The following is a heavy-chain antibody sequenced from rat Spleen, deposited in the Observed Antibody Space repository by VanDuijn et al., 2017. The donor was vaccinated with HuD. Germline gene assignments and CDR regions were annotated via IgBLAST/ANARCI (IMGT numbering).Heavy chain of an antibody. D-gene: IGHD1-6*01. J-gene: IGHJ3*01. CDR1: GFTFSDYY. V-gene: IGHV5-22*01. Sequence: EVQLVESGGGLVQPGRSLKLSCAASGFTFSDYYMAWVRQAPKKGLEWVASISYEGSGTYYGDSVKGRFTISRDNAKSTLYLQMDSLRSEDTATYYCARRPYTTDSYFDYWGQGTLVTVSS. CDR3: ARRPYTTDSYFDY. CDR2: ISYEGSGT.